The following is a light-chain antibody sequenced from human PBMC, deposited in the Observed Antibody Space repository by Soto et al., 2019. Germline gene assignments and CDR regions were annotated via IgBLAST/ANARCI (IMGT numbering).Light chain of an antibody. CDR3: LQDYNFPRT. Sequence: IQMTQSPSSLSASVGDRVTITCRASQDIRNDLGWYQQKPGKAPKLLIYAASTLQSGVPSRFSGSGSGIHFTLTISSLQPEDFATYYGLQDYNFPRTFGQGTKVEIK. CDR1: QDIRND. J-gene: IGKJ1*01. V-gene: IGKV1-6*01. CDR2: AAS.